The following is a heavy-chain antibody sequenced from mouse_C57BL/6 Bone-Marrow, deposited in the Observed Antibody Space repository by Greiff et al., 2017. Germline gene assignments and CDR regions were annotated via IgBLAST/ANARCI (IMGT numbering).Heavy chain of an antibody. Sequence: EVKLMESGGDLVKPGGSLKLSCAASGFTFSSYGMSWVRQTPDKRLEWVATISSGGSYTYYPDSVKGRFTISRDNAKNTLYLQMSSLKSEDTAMYYCARGGGWGQGTLVTVSA. CDR3: ARGGG. V-gene: IGHV5-6*01. CDR1: GFTFSSYG. J-gene: IGHJ3*02. CDR2: ISSGGSYT.